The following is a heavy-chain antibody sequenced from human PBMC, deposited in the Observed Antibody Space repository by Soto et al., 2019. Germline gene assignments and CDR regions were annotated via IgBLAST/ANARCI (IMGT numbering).Heavy chain of an antibody. CDR2: ISYDGSNK. CDR3: AKVLHYYDSSGADFDY. CDR1: GFTFSSYG. J-gene: IGHJ4*02. D-gene: IGHD3-22*01. Sequence: GGSLRLSCAASGFTFSSYGMHWVRQAPGKGLEWVAVISYDGSNKYYADSVKGRFTISRDNSKNTLYLQMNSLRAEDTAVYYCAKVLHYYDSSGADFDYWGQGT. V-gene: IGHV3-30*18.